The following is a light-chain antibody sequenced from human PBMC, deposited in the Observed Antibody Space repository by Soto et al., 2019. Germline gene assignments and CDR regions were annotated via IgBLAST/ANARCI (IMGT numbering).Light chain of an antibody. CDR2: WAS. V-gene: IGKV4-1*01. Sequence: EIVLAQLPETQAVSVGERATIKCRSSQSLLHSSDNRNYLTWYQQKPGQPPKLLIYWASTRQSGVPDRSSGSGSGTDFTLTINSLQAEDVAVYYCQQDYSTPWTFGQGTKVDIK. J-gene: IGKJ1*01. CDR3: QQDYSTPWT. CDR1: QSLLHSSDNRNY.